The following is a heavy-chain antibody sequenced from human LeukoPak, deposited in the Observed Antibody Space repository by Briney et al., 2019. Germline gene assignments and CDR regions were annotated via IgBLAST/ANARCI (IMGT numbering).Heavy chain of an antibody. CDR3: AKDGRSGAPFDR. D-gene: IGHD3-3*01. CDR2: ITGGGGST. J-gene: IGHJ4*02. V-gene: IGHV3-23*01. Sequence: GGSLRLSCVASGFTVYNFAMSWVRQAPGKGLEWASLITGGGGSTDYADSVKGRFTISRDNSKNTLYLQMNSLRVEDTATYYCAKDGRSGAPFDRWGQGTVLTVSS. CDR1: GFTVYNFA.